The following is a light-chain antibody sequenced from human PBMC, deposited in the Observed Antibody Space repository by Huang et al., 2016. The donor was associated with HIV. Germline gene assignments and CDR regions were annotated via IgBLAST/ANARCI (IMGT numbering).Light chain of an antibody. CDR2: AAA. CDR3: HQYEIHPLT. J-gene: IGKJ3*01. Sequence: IRMTQSPSSLSASTGDRVTITCRANQDINNLLAWYQQRPGSVPKLLRYAAANLQRGLPSRFSGSGSGTDFTLTIGCLHSEDVETYYCHQYEIHPLTFGPGTRVDIK. CDR1: QDINNL. V-gene: IGKV1-8*01.